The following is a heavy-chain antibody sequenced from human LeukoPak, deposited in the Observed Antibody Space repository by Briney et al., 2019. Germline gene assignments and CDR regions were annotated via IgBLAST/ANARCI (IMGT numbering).Heavy chain of an antibody. CDR2: FSSSSSYI. Sequence: GGSLRLSCAASGFTFSSYSMNWVRQAPGKGLEWVSSFSSSSSYIYYADSVKGRFTISRDNAKNSLYLQMNSLRAEDTAVYYCARDANRYSSRHFDYWGQGTLVTVSS. V-gene: IGHV3-21*01. J-gene: IGHJ4*02. CDR3: ARDANRYSSRHFDY. D-gene: IGHD6-13*01. CDR1: GFTFSSYS.